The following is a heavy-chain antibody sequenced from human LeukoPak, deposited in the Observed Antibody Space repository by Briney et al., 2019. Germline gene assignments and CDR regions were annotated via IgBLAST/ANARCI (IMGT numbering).Heavy chain of an antibody. CDR2: TYYRSKWYN. V-gene: IGHV6-1*01. CDR3: ARECEGCGWPFDY. Sequence: SQTLSLTCAISGDSVSSNSATWNWIRQSPSRGLEWLGRTYYRSKWYNDYAVSVRSRITINPDTSENQFSLQLKSVTPDDTAVYYCARECEGCGWPFDYWGQGTLVTVSS. D-gene: IGHD6-19*01. CDR1: GDSVSSNSAT. J-gene: IGHJ4*02.